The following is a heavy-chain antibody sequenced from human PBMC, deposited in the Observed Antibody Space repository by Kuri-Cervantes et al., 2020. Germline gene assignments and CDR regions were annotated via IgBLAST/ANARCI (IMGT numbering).Heavy chain of an antibody. J-gene: IGHJ4*02. D-gene: IGHD6-13*01. CDR1: GFSLSTSGVG. CDR3: AHKEIDSNWPPFGY. V-gene: IGHV2-5*01. CDR2: IYGIDDK. Sequence: SGPTLVQPPQPLTLTYTFAGFSLSTSGVGVGWTRQPPGKALEWLALIYGIDDKRYSPSLKSRLTITQDNSQNQVVLTVTNMNPLDKATYYCAHKEIDSNWPPFGYWGQGALVTVSS.